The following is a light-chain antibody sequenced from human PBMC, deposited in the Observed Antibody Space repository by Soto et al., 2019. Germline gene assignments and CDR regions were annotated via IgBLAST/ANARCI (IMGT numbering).Light chain of an antibody. CDR2: GAS. V-gene: IGKV3-15*01. J-gene: IGKJ3*01. CDR1: QSVYNN. CDR3: QQYNNWPPVT. Sequence: EIVMTQSPATLSVSPGESATLSCRASQSVYNNLAWYQQKPGQAPRPLLYGASPRATGIPARFSGSGSGTEFTLTISSLQSEDFAVYFCQQYNNWPPVTVGPGTKVDIK.